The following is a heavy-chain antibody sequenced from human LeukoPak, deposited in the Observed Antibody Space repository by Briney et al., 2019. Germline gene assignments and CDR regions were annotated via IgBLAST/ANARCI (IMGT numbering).Heavy chain of an antibody. CDR1: GFTFDDYA. CDR3: ARDQQPLGYSSSWYCPDY. V-gene: IGHV3-9*01. CDR2: ISWNSGSI. Sequence: GRSLRLSCAASGFTFDDYAMHWVRQAPGKGLEWVSGISWNSGSIGYADSVKGRFTISRDNAKNTLYLQMNSLRAEDTAVYYCARDQQPLGYSSSWYCPDYWGQGTLVTVSS. D-gene: IGHD6-13*01. J-gene: IGHJ4*02.